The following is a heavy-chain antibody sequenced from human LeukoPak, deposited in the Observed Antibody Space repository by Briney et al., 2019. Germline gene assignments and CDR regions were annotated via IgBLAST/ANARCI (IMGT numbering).Heavy chain of an antibody. D-gene: IGHD6-13*01. Sequence: GGSLRLSCAASGFTFSSYSMNWVRQAPGKGLEWVSSISSSSSYIYYADSVKGRFTTSRDNAKNSLYLQMNSLRAEDTAVYYCARGGSIAAAGTPDYWGQGTLVSVSS. CDR3: ARGGSIAAAGTPDY. V-gene: IGHV3-21*01. CDR1: GFTFSSYS. CDR2: ISSSSSYI. J-gene: IGHJ4*02.